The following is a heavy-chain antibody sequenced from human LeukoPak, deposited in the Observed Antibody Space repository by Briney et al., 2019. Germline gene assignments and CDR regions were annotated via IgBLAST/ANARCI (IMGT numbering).Heavy chain of an antibody. CDR1: GASVTSYY. CDR2: ILYSGTT. J-gene: IGHJ5*02. V-gene: IGHV4-59*02. D-gene: IGHD3-16*01. Sequence: SETLSLTCTVSGASVTSYYWNWIRQPPGKGLEWIGYILYSGTTNYNPSLNSRVTMSLDTSKNQFSLELCSVTAADTAVYYCARRIIARGLGQENWFDPWGQGILVTVSS. CDR3: ARRIIARGLGQENWFDP.